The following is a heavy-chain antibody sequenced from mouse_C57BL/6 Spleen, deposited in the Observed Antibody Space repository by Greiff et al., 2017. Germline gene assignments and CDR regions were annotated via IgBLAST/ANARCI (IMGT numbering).Heavy chain of an antibody. J-gene: IGHJ2*01. V-gene: IGHV7-3*01. D-gene: IGHD2-5*01. CDR3: ARYYSNLYYFDY. Sequence: EVKVEESGGGLVQPGGSLSLSCAASGFTFTDYYMSWVRQPPGKALEWLGFIRNKANGYTTEYSASVKGRFTISRDNSQSILYLQMNALRAEDSATYYCARYYSNLYYFDYWGQGTTLTVSS. CDR2: IRNKANGYTT. CDR1: GFTFTDYY.